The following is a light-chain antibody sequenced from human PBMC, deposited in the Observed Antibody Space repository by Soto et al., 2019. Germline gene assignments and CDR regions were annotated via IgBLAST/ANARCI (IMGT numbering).Light chain of an antibody. CDR2: KAS. V-gene: IGKV1-5*03. CDR3: QQYNSYSEA. CDR1: QTISSW. J-gene: IGKJ1*01. Sequence: DIQMTQSPSTLSGYVGDRVTITCRASQTISSWLAWYQQKPGKAPKLLIYKASTLKSGVPSRFSGSGSGTEFTLTISSLQPDDFATYYCQQYNSYSEAFGQVTKV.